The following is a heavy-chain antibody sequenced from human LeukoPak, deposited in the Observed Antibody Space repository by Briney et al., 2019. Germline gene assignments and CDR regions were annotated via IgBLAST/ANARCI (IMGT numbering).Heavy chain of an antibody. V-gene: IGHV1-18*01. CDR1: GYTFTSYG. D-gene: IGHD3-3*01. CDR3: ARFFWSGYYYYYYMDV. CDR2: INAYNGNT. J-gene: IGHJ6*03. Sequence: GASVKVSCKASGYTFTSYGISWVRQAPGQGLEWMGWINAYNGNTNYAQKLQGRVTMTTDTSTSTAYMELRSLRSDDTAVYYCARFFWSGYYYYYYMDVWGKGTTVTVSS.